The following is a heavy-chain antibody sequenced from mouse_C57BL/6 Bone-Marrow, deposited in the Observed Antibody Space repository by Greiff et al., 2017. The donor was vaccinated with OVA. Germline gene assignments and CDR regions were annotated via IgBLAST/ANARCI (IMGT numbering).Heavy chain of an antibody. V-gene: IGHV1-75*01. J-gene: IGHJ2*01. CDR2: IFPGSGST. D-gene: IGHD1-1*01. Sequence: VQLQQSGPELVKPGASVKISCKASGYTFTDYYINWVKQRPGQGLEWIGWIFPGSGSTYYNEKFKGKATLTVDTSSSTAYMLLSSLTSEDSAVYCCAREGLIRYFDYWGQGTTLTVSS. CDR3: AREGLIRYFDY. CDR1: GYTFTDYY.